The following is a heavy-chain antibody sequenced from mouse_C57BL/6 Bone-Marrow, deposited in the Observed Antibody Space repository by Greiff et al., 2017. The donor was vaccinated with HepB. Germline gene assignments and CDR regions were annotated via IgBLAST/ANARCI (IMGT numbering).Heavy chain of an antibody. CDR3: ARGGYSYYYAMDY. J-gene: IGHJ4*01. CDR2: INPSNGGT. CDR1: GYTFTSYW. V-gene: IGHV1-53*01. D-gene: IGHD2-3*01. Sequence: QVQLQQPGTELVKPGASVKLSCKASGYTFTSYWMHWVKQRPGQGLEWIGNINPSNGGTNYNEKFKGKATLTVDKSSSTAYMQLSSLTSEDSAVFYCARGGYSYYYAMDYWGQGTSVTVSS.